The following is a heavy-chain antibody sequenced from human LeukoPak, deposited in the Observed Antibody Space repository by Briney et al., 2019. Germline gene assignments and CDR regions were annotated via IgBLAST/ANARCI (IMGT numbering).Heavy chain of an antibody. CDR1: GYTFIDYD. D-gene: IGHD1-26*01. Sequence: ASVRVSCTASGYTFIDYDIHWVRQAPGQGLEWMGRINPKSGGTDPAQNFQGRVTMTRDTSIRTAYMELSSLRSDDTAIYYCARDRSGSSPFDYWGQGTLVTVSS. CDR3: ARDRSGSSPFDY. CDR2: INPKSGGT. J-gene: IGHJ4*02. V-gene: IGHV1-2*06.